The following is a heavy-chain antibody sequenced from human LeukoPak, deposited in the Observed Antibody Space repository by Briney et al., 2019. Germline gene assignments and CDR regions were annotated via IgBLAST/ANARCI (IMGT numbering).Heavy chain of an antibody. Sequence: SQTLSLTCANSGDSVSGNSATWNWIRQSPSRGLEWLGRTYYRSTWYNDYAVSVRGRITVNPDTSKNQFSLHLNSVTPEDTAVYYCARRLTQYDCFDPWGQGILVTVSS. D-gene: IGHD2-2*01. V-gene: IGHV6-1*01. CDR1: GDSVSGNSAT. CDR2: TYYRSTWYN. J-gene: IGHJ5*02. CDR3: ARRLTQYDCFDP.